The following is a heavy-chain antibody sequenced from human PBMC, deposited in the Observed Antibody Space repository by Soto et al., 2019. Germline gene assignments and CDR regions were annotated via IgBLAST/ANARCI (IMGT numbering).Heavy chain of an antibody. V-gene: IGHV1-18*01. D-gene: IGHD3-9*01. CDR2: ISAYNGNT. J-gene: IGHJ5*02. CDR3: ARENDILTGYAKRNWFDP. CDR1: GYTFTSYG. Sequence: GASVKVSCKASGYTFTSYGISWVRQAPGQGLEWMGWISAYNGNTNYAQKLQGRVTMTTDTSTSTAYMELRSLRSDDTAVCYCARENDILTGYAKRNWFDPWGQGTLVTVSS.